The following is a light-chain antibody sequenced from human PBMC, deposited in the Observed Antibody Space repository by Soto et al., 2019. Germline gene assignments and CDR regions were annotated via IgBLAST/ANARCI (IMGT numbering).Light chain of an antibody. Sequence: DLQMTQSPSSLSASVGDRVTITCQASQAISNYLNWYQQKPGKAPKLLIYDASNLETGVPSRFSGSGSGTDFTFTISSLQPEDIATYYCQQYDNLPPYTFGQGTKLEIK. CDR3: QQYDNLPPYT. CDR2: DAS. V-gene: IGKV1-33*01. CDR1: QAISNY. J-gene: IGKJ2*01.